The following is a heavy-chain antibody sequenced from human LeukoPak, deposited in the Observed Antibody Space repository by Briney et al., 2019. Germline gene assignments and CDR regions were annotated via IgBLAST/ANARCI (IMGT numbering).Heavy chain of an antibody. CDR3: AREPPYSGSYFDWLDP. V-gene: IGHV1-69*13. CDR2: IIPIFGTA. CDR1: GGTFSSYA. J-gene: IGHJ5*02. Sequence: SVKVSCKASGGTFSSYAISWVRQAPGQGLEWMGGIIPIFGTANYAQKFQGRVTITADESTSTAYMELSSLRSEDTAVYYCAREPPYSGSYFDWLDPWGQGTLVTVSS. D-gene: IGHD1-26*01.